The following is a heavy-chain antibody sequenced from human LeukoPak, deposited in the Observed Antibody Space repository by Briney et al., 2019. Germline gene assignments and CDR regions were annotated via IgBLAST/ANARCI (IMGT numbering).Heavy chain of an antibody. CDR2: IYTSGST. D-gene: IGHD2-2*01. V-gene: IGHV4-4*07. Sequence: MTSETLSLTCTVSGGSISSYYWSWIRQPAGKGLEWIGRIYTSGSTNYNPSLKSRVTMSVDTSKNQFSLKLSSVTAADTAVYYCARDLYGYCSSTSCYYYYYGMDVWGQGTTVTVSS. CDR1: GGSISSYY. J-gene: IGHJ6*02. CDR3: ARDLYGYCSSTSCYYYYYGMDV.